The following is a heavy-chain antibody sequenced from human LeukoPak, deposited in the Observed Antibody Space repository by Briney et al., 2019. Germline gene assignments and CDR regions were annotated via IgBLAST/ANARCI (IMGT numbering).Heavy chain of an antibody. CDR2: ISWDGGST. CDR1: GFTFDHYS. V-gene: IGHV3-43*01. CDR3: AKDGKNYFDY. J-gene: IGHJ4*02. Sequence: GGSLRLSCAASGFTFDHYSMHWVRQAPGRGLEWVSLISWDGGSTYYADSVKGRFTISRDNSKNSLSLQMNSLRAEDTALYYCAKDGKNYFDYWGQGTLVTVSS.